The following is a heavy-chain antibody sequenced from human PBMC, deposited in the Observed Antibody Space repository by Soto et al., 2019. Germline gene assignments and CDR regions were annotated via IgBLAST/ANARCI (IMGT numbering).Heavy chain of an antibody. J-gene: IGHJ5*02. CDR2: ISYDGSIK. Sequence: GGSLRLSCAASGFTFNYHTMHWVRQAPGKGLEWAAVISYDGSIKYYADSVKGRFTISRDNSENTVYLQMNTLRAEDTAVYYCARGLTKSGASADNWLDPWGQGTLVTVSS. D-gene: IGHD2-8*02. CDR3: ARGLTKSGASADNWLDP. V-gene: IGHV3-30-3*01. CDR1: GFTFNYHT.